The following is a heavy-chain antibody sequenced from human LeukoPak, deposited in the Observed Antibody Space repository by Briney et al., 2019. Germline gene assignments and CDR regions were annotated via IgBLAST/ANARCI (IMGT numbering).Heavy chain of an antibody. CDR3: ARVSSSPTSFDY. D-gene: IGHD6-13*01. Sequence: GASVKVSCKASGGTFSSYAISWVRQAPGQGLEWMGGIIPIFGTANYAQKFQGIVTITADESTSTAYMELSSLRSEDTAVYYCARVSSSPTSFDYWGQGTLVTVSS. CDR2: IIPIFGTA. V-gene: IGHV1-69*13. CDR1: GGTFSSYA. J-gene: IGHJ4*02.